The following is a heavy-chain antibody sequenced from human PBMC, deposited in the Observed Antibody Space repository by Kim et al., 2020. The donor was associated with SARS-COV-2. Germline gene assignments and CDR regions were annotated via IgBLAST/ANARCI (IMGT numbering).Heavy chain of an antibody. J-gene: IGHJ6*02. D-gene: IGHD2-2*03. CDR2: ISYDGSNK. CDR3: AKDLDIVVVPAAPAYYYYYGMDV. Sequence: GGSLRLSCAASGFTFSSYGMHWVRQAPGKGLEWVAVISYDGSNKYYADSVKGRFTISRDNSKNTLYLQMNSLRAEDTAVYYCAKDLDIVVVPAAPAYYYYYGMDVWGQGTTVTVSS. CDR1: GFTFSSYG. V-gene: IGHV3-30*18.